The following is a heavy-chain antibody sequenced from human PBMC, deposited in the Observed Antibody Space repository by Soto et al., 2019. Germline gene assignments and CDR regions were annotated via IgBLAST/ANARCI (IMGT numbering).Heavy chain of an antibody. CDR2: MNPNSGNT. Sequence: GASVKVSCKASGYTFTSYDINWVRQATGQGLEWMGWMNPNSGNTGYAQKFQGRVTMTRNTSISTAYMEPSSLRSEDTAVYYCAXHLGSSSWYYYYYGMDVWGQGTTVTVSS. J-gene: IGHJ6*02. V-gene: IGHV1-8*01. D-gene: IGHD6-13*01. CDR3: AXHLGSSSWYYYYYGMDV. CDR1: GYTFTSYD.